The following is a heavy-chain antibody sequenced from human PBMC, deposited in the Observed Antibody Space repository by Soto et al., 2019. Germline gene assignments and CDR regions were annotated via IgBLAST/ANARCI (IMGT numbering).Heavy chain of an antibody. Sequence: EVQLVESGGGLVQPGGSLKLSCAASGFTFSGSAMHWVRQASGKGLEWVGRIRTKAKSYATAYAASVKGRFTISRDDSKNTAYLQMNSLKTEETAVYYCTTPQLYYGMDVWGQGTKVTVSS. CDR2: IRTKAKSYAT. V-gene: IGHV3-73*02. D-gene: IGHD3-10*01. J-gene: IGHJ6*02. CDR3: TTPQLYYGMDV. CDR1: GFTFSGSA.